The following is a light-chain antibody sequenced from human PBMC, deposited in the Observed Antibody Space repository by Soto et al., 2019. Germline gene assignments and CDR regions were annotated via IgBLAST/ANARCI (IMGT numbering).Light chain of an antibody. CDR1: QGISNY. CDR3: QKYNSAPPGIA. CDR2: DAS. J-gene: IGKJ5*01. Sequence: DIQMTQSPSSLSASVGDRVTITCRASQGISNYLAWYQQKPGKDPKLLIYDASTLQSGVPSRFSGSGSGTDFTLTISSLQPEDVATYYCQKYNSAPPGIAFGQGTRLEI. V-gene: IGKV1-27*01.